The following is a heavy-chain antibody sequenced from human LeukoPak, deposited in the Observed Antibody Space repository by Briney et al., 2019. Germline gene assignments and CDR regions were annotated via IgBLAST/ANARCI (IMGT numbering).Heavy chain of an antibody. CDR2: INHSGST. V-gene: IGHV4-34*01. Sequence: PSETLSLTCAVYGGSFSGYYWSWIRQPPGKGLEWIGEINHSGSTNYNPSLKSRVTISVDTSKNQFSLKLGSVTAADTAVYYCARGRSGYYYDSSGFAFDIWGQGTMVTVSS. CDR1: GGSFSGYY. D-gene: IGHD3-22*01. CDR3: ARGRSGYYYDSSGFAFDI. J-gene: IGHJ3*02.